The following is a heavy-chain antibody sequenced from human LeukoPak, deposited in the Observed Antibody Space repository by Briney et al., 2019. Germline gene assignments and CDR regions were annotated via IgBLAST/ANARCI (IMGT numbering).Heavy chain of an antibody. D-gene: IGHD5-24*01. V-gene: IGHV3-7*01. CDR1: GFTFSSYW. Sequence: QSGGSLRLSCAASGFTFSSYWMSWVRQAPGKGLEWVANIKQDGSEKYYVDSVKGRFTISRDNAKNSLYLQMNSLRAEDTAVYYCARDLETEAGYYFDYWGQGTLVTVSS. J-gene: IGHJ4*02. CDR3: ARDLETEAGYYFDY. CDR2: IKQDGSEK.